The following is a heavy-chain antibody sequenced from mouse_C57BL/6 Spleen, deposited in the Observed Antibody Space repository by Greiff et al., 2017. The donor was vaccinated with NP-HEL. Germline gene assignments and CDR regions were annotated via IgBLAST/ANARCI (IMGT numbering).Heavy chain of an antibody. J-gene: IGHJ2*01. V-gene: IGHV1-80*01. CDR1: GYAFSSYW. CDR3: ARSESNYDLDY. D-gene: IGHD2-5*01. CDR2: IYPGDGDT. Sequence: VQLQQSGAELVKPGASVKISCKASGYAFSSYWMNWVKQRPGKGLEWIGQIYPGDGDTNYNGKFKGKATLTADKSSSTAYMQLSSLTSEDSAVYFCARSESNYDLDYWGQGTTLTVSS.